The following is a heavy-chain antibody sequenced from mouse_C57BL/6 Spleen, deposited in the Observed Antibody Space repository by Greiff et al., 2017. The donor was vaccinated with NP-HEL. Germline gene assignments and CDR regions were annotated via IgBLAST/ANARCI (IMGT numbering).Heavy chain of an antibody. CDR3: ARSWVTGTYFYFDY. CDR1: GYAFSSSW. Sequence: QVQLQHSGPELVKPGASVKISCKASGYAFSSSWMNWVKQRPGKGLEWIGRIYPGDGDTNYNGKFKGKATLTADKSSSTAYMQLSSLTSEDSAVYFCARSWVTGTYFYFDYWGQGTTLTVSS. CDR2: IYPGDGDT. V-gene: IGHV1-82*01. J-gene: IGHJ2*01. D-gene: IGHD4-1*01.